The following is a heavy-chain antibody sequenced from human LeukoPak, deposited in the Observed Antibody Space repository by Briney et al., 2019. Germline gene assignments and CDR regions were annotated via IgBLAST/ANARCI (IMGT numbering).Heavy chain of an antibody. D-gene: IGHD3-22*01. V-gene: IGHV4-39*01. Sequence: SETLSLTCTDSGGSISSSSYYWGWIRQPQGKGLEWIGSIYYSGNTYYNPSLKSRVTISVDTSKNQFSLKLSSVTAADTAVYYCASHLLQDSSGYPPYYFDYWGQGTLVTVSS. CDR3: ASHLLQDSSGYPPYYFDY. CDR2: IYYSGNT. CDR1: GGSISSSSYY. J-gene: IGHJ4*02.